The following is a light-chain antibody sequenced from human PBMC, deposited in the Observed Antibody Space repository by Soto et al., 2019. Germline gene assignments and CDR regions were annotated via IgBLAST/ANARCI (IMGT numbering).Light chain of an antibody. CDR3: SSYTSSSTLLYV. Sequence: QSALTQPASVSGSPGQSITISCTGTSSDVGGYNYVSWYQQHPGKAPKLMIYEVSNRPSGVSNCFSGSKSGNTASLTISGLQAEDEADYYCSSYTSSSTLLYVFGTGTKVTVL. J-gene: IGLJ1*01. V-gene: IGLV2-14*01. CDR1: SSDVGGYNY. CDR2: EVS.